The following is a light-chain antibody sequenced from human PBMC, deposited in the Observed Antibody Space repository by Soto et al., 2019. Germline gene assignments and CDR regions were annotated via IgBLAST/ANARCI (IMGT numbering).Light chain of an antibody. J-gene: IGLJ2*01. CDR1: SSDVGGYSD. CDR2: EVN. CDR3: SSYAGINNLV. Sequence: QSALTQPPSASGSPGQSVTISCTGTSSDVGGYSDVSWYQQHPDKAPRLMIYEVNKRLSGVPDRLSGSKSGNTASLTVSGLRAEDEAAYYCSSYAGINNLVFGGGTKVTVL. V-gene: IGLV2-8*01.